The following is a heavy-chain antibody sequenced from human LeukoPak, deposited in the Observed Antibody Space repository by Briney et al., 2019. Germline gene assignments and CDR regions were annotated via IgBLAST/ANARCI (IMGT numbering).Heavy chain of an antibody. V-gene: IGHV4-31*03. J-gene: IGHJ5*02. Sequence: SETLSLTCTVSGGSIRSSYYYWSWIRQHPGKGLEWIGYIYYSGSTYYNPSLKSRVTISVDTSKNQFSLKLSSVTDADTAVSYCARDIGYHWFDPWGQGTLVTVSS. CDR1: GGSIRSSYYY. CDR2: IYYSGST. CDR3: ARDIGYHWFDP. D-gene: IGHD6-13*01.